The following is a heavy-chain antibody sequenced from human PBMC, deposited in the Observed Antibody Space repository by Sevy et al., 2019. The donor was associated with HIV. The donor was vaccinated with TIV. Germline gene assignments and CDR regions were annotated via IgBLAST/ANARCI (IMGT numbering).Heavy chain of an antibody. CDR2: ISGHSGNI. V-gene: IGHV1-18*01. CDR1: GYTFSDYG. J-gene: IGHJ5*01. CDR3: AREGRGSSPFDS. D-gene: IGHD6-13*01. Sequence: ASVKVSCKASGYTFSDYGISWVRQAPGQGLEWMGWISGHSGNIKYDQRLQGRVTMTIDTSTSTAYMELRSLRSDDTAVYYCAREGRGSSPFDSWGQGTLVTVSS.